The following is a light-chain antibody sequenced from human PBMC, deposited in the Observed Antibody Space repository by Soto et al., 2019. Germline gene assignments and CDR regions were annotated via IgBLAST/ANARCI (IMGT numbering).Light chain of an antibody. J-gene: IGKJ5*01. CDR3: QQFQSWPIT. CDR1: QSLRSY. CDR2: GAA. V-gene: IGKV3-15*01. Sequence: EIVMTQSPVTLSVSPGERATLSCRASQSLRSYLAWYQKKPGQAPRLLIYGAATRATGVPDRFSGSGSGADYTLTISSLQSEDFAVYSCQQFQSWPITFGQGTRLEI.